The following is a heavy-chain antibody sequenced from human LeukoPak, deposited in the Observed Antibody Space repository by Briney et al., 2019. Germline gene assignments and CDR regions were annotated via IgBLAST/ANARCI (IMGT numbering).Heavy chain of an antibody. CDR2: IYYSAST. V-gene: IGHV4-59*08. Sequence: KPSETLSLTCTVSGGSISSFYWTWIRQSPGKGLEYIAYIYYSASTNYNPSLQSRVTISLDSSKSQVSLQLKSVTAADTAVYYCAYLAEGGRLPQHWGQGTQVTVSS. CDR1: GGSISSFY. D-gene: IGHD2-15*01. J-gene: IGHJ1*01. CDR3: AYLAEGGRLPQH.